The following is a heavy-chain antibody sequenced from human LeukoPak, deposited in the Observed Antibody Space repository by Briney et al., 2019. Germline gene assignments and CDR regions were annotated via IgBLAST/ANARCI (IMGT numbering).Heavy chain of an antibody. J-gene: IGHJ5*02. D-gene: IGHD3-10*01. Sequence: GGSLRLSCAASGFTLSNYDMHWVRQATGKGLEWVSGFGVSGATYYSDSVKGRFTISRDDSKNSLYLQMNNLRAGDTALYYCARGRLVRGVMGGNWFDPWGQRTLVTVSS. CDR2: FGVSGAT. CDR1: GFTLSNYD. CDR3: ARGRLVRGVMGGNWFDP. V-gene: IGHV3-13*04.